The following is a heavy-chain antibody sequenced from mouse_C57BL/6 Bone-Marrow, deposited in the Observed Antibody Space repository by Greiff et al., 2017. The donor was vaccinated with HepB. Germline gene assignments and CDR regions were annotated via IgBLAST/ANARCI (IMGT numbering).Heavy chain of an antibody. CDR2: IYPGSGST. CDR3: ARSNYGSSRYWYFDV. V-gene: IGHV1-55*01. CDR1: GYTFTSYW. Sequence: VQLQQSGAELVKPGASVKMSCKASGYTFTSYWITWVKQRPGQGLEWIGDIYPGSGSTNYNEKFKSKATLTVDTSSSTAYMQLSSLTSEDSAVYYCARSNYGSSRYWYFDVWGTGTTVTVSS. J-gene: IGHJ1*03. D-gene: IGHD1-1*01.